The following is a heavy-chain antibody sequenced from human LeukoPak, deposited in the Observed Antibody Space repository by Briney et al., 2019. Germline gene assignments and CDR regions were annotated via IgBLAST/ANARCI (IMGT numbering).Heavy chain of an antibody. D-gene: IGHD1-26*01. J-gene: IGHJ4*02. Sequence: SETLSLTCGVSGGSISGTNWWSWVRQPPGQGLEWIGEISLAGQTDYNPSLNGRVTMSLDKSSNQLSLHLTSVTAADTATYFCSRESGPFCPLGYWGQGTLVIVSS. CDR2: ISLAGQT. CDR1: GGSISGTNW. V-gene: IGHV4/OR15-8*02. CDR3: SRESGPFCPLGY.